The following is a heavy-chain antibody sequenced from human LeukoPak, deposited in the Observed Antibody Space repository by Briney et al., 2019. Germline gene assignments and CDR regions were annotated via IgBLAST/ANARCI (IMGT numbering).Heavy chain of an antibody. J-gene: IGHJ3*02. CDR3: ARDDLVTGLGGTTLSNDAFDM. D-gene: IGHD1-1*01. CDR2: ISSSSSSI. CDR1: GFTFSSYS. V-gene: IGHV3-48*04. Sequence: GGSLRLSCGASGFTFSSYSMNWVRQAPGKGLEWVSQISSSSSSIYYADSVKGRFTISRDNAKNSLYLQMNSLRAEDTAVYYCARDDLVTGLGGTTLSNDAFDMWGQGTMVTVSS.